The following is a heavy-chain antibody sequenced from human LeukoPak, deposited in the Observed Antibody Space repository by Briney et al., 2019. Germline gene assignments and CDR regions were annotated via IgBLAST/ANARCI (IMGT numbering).Heavy chain of an antibody. Sequence: GGSLRLSCAASGFTFSSYGMHWVRQAPGKGLEWVAVISYDGSNKYYADSVKGRFTISRDNSKNTLYLQMNSLRDEDTAVYYCAKEHRDGYHGNWGQGTLVTVSS. CDR2: ISYDGSNK. J-gene: IGHJ4*02. CDR3: AKEHRDGYHGN. D-gene: IGHD5-24*01. CDR1: GFTFSSYG. V-gene: IGHV3-30*18.